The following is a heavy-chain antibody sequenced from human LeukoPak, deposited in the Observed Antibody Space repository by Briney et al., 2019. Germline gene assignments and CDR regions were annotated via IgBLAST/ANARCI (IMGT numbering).Heavy chain of an antibody. J-gene: IGHJ6*02. CDR2: IWYDGSIK. CDR3: ARDPMTAAGSKDGMDV. CDR1: GFTFRSYG. Sequence: PGRSLRLSCVASGFTFRSYGMHWVRQAPGKGLEWVAVIWYDGSIKFYVDSVKGRFTISRDNSKNTLYLQMNSPRAEDTAVYYCARDPMTAAGSKDGMDVWGQGTTVTVSS. V-gene: IGHV3-33*01. D-gene: IGHD6-13*01.